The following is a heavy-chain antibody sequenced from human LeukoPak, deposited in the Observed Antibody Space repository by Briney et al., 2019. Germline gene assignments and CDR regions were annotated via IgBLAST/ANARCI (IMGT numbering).Heavy chain of an antibody. CDR2: IYPSGST. D-gene: IGHD5-12*01. V-gene: IGHV4-4*07. CDR1: GGSTNTYC. J-gene: IGHJ4*02. Sequence: SETLSLTCTVSGGSTNTYCWSWIRQPAEKGLEWIGRIYPSGSTYYNPSLKSRITISIDKSKNQFSLRLTSVTAADTAVYYCARDRSGYSEYYFDYWGRGSLVTVSS. CDR3: ARDRSGYSEYYFDY.